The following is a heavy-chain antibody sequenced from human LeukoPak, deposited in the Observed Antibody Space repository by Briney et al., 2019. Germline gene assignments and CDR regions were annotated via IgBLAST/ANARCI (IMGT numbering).Heavy chain of an antibody. V-gene: IGHV3-53*01. Sequence: GGSLRLSCAASGFTVSSNYMSWVRQAPGKGLEWVSVIYSGGSTYYADPVKGRFTISRDNSKNTLDLQMNSLRAEDTAVYYCARDFGGQLDAFDIWGQGTMVTVSS. D-gene: IGHD5-18*01. J-gene: IGHJ3*02. CDR2: IYSGGST. CDR3: ARDFGGQLDAFDI. CDR1: GFTVSSNY.